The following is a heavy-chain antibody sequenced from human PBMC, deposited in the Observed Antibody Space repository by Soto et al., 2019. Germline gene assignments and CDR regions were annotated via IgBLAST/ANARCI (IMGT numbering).Heavy chain of an antibody. Sequence: SQTLSLTCAISGDSVSSNSAAWNWIRQSPSRGLEWLGRTYYRSKWYNDYAVSVKSRITINPDTSKNQFSLQLNSVTPDDTAVFYCAIGGGAAQNFDYWGQGTLVTVSS. CDR3: AIGGGAAQNFDY. CDR2: TYYRSKWYN. V-gene: IGHV6-1*01. D-gene: IGHD2-15*01. CDR1: GDSVSSNSAA. J-gene: IGHJ4*02.